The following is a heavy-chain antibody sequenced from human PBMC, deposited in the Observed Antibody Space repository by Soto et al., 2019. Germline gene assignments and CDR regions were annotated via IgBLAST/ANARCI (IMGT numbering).Heavy chain of an antibody. CDR2: ISGSGGST. D-gene: IGHD6-19*01. V-gene: IGHV3-23*01. Sequence: VQLLESGGGLVQPGGSLRLSCAASGFTFSSYAMSWVRQAPGKGLEWVSAISGSGGSTYYADSVKGRFTISTDNSNSTLYLQMNSLRAEDTAVYYCAKDLHSGDRSPVAWPSGLDYWGEGTLVTVSS. CDR3: AKDLHSGDRSPVAWPSGLDY. J-gene: IGHJ4*02. CDR1: GFTFSSYA.